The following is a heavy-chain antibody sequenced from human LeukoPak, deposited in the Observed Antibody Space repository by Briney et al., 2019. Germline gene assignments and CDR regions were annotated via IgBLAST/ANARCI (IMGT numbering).Heavy chain of an antibody. D-gene: IGHD3-3*01. V-gene: IGHV1-18*01. CDR2: ISTYNGNT. CDR1: GYTFNSYD. CDR3: ARVLRYDFCSAYYFDY. J-gene: IGHJ4*02. Sequence: GSVKVSCKASGYTFNSYDISWVRQAPGQGLEWMAWISTYNGNTNYAQKVQGRATMTTDTSTSTAYMELRSLRSDDTAVYYCARVLRYDFCSAYYFDYWGQGTLVTVSS.